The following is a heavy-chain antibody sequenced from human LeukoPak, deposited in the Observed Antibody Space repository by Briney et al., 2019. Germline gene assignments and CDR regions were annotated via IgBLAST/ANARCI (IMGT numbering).Heavy chain of an antibody. V-gene: IGHV3-23*01. D-gene: IGHD6-19*01. CDR1: GFTFSSYA. CDR2: ISGSGGST. Sequence: GGSLRLSCAASGFTFSSYAMSWVRQAPGKGLEWVSAISGSGGSTYYADSVKGRFTISRDNSKNTFYLQMNSLRAEDTAVYSCAKGSGSGWYGWFAPWGQGTLVTVSS. J-gene: IGHJ5*02. CDR3: AKGSGSGWYGWFAP.